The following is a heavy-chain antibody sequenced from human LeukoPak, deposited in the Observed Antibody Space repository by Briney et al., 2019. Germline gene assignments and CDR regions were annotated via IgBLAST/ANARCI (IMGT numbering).Heavy chain of an antibody. V-gene: IGHV3-23*01. Sequence: GGSLRLSCAASGFTFSSYAMNWARQAPGKGLEWVSDISGNGVTSYYADSVKGRLTISRDNAKNSLYLQMNSLRAEDTALYYCAKDLLPRHPITMIATPDYWGQGTLVTVSS. D-gene: IGHD3-22*01. J-gene: IGHJ4*02. CDR1: GFTFSSYA. CDR3: AKDLLPRHPITMIATPDY. CDR2: ISGNGVTS.